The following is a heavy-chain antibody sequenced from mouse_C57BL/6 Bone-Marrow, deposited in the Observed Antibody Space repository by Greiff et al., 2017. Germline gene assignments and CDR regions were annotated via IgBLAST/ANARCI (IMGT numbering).Heavy chain of an antibody. Sequence: QVQLQQPGAELVKPGASVKMSCKASGYTFTSYWITWVKQRPGQGLEWIGDIYPGSGSTNYNEKFKSKATLTVDPSSSTAYMQLISLTSEDSAVYYCASGGYDYDRGFAYWGQGTLVTVSA. D-gene: IGHD2-4*01. CDR2: IYPGSGST. CDR1: GYTFTSYW. CDR3: ASGGYDYDRGFAY. J-gene: IGHJ3*01. V-gene: IGHV1-55*01.